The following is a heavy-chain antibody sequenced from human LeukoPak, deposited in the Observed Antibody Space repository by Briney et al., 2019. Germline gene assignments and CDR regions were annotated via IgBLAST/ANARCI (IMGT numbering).Heavy chain of an antibody. Sequence: GRSLRLSCAASGFTFSSYGMHWVRQAPGKGLEWVAVIWYDGSNKYYADSVKGRFTISRDNSKNTLYLQMNSLRAEDTAVYYCAKGTYSSSWYYFDYWGQGTLVTVSS. CDR1: GFTFSSYG. D-gene: IGHD6-13*01. J-gene: IGHJ4*02. CDR2: IWYDGSNK. CDR3: AKGTYSSSWYYFDY. V-gene: IGHV3-33*06.